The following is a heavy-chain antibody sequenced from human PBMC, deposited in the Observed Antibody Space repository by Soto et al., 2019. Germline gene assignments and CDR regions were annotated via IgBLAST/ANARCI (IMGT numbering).Heavy chain of an antibody. Sequence: PGGSLRLSCAASGFTFSSYAMHWVRQAPGKGLEWVAVISYDGSNKYYADSVKGRFTISRDNSKNTLYLQMNSLRAEGTAVYYCAREVRGSLKRNYYYYGMDVWGQGTTVTVSS. D-gene: IGHD3-10*01. J-gene: IGHJ6*02. CDR3: AREVRGSLKRNYYYYGMDV. V-gene: IGHV3-30-3*01. CDR2: ISYDGSNK. CDR1: GFTFSSYA.